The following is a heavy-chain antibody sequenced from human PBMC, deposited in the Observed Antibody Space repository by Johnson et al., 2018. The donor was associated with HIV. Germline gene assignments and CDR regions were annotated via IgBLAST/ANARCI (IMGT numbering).Heavy chain of an antibody. Sequence: QVQLVESGGGLVQPGGSLRLSCAAPGFTFSSYAMHWVRQAPGKGLEWVTIISSDGINKYYADSVKGRFTISRDNSKDTLYLQMHSLRPEDTALYYCARDPPYGGNPSAFDVWGQGTMVTVSS. CDR2: ISSDGINK. CDR1: GFTFSSYA. CDR3: ARDPPYGGNPSAFDV. D-gene: IGHD4-23*01. J-gene: IGHJ3*01. V-gene: IGHV3-30-3*01.